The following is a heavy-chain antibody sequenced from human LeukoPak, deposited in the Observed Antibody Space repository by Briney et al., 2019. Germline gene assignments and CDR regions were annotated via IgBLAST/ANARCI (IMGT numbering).Heavy chain of an antibody. CDR1: GFTFSSYS. J-gene: IGHJ4*02. V-gene: IGHV3-21*04. D-gene: IGHD2-21*02. CDR3: AKGVVVTAIILTFDY. CDR2: ISSSSSYI. Sequence: PGGSLRLSCAASGFTFSSYSMNWVRQAPGKGLEWVSSISSSSSYIYYADSVKGRFTISRDNAKNSLYLQMNSLRAEDTAVYYCAKGVVVTAIILTFDYWGQGTLVTVSS.